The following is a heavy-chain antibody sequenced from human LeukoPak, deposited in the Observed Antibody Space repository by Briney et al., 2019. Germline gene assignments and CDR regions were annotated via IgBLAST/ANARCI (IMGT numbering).Heavy chain of an antibody. J-gene: IGHJ4*02. CDR2: ISSSSSYI. V-gene: IGHV3-21*01. CDR3: ARDKGGIAGNFDY. Sequence: PGGSLRLSCAASGFTFSSYSMTWVRQAPGKGLEWVSSISSSSSYIYYADSVKGRFTISRDNAKDSLYLQMNSLRAEDTAVYYCARDKGGIAGNFDYWGQGTLVTVSS. CDR1: GFTFSSYS. D-gene: IGHD6-13*01.